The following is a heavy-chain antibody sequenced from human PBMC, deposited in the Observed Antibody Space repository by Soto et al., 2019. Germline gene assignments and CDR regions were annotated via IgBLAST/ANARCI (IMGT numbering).Heavy chain of an antibody. V-gene: IGHV4-39*01. CDR3: ASEGYRI. J-gene: IGHJ1*01. CDR1: GGYISGSDYY. D-gene: IGHD3-16*02. Sequence: PSETLSLTCSVSGGYISGSDYYWGWIRQSPGKGLEWIGSIYHTGETYYKSSLQSRISISVDTSKNQSYLQLRSLTAADTAVYYCASEGYRIWGQGTQVTVSS. CDR2: IYHTGET.